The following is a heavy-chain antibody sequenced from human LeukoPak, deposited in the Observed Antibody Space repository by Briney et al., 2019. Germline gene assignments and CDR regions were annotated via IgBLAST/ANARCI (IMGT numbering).Heavy chain of an antibody. V-gene: IGHV3-7*03. CDR3: AKEGRSLQTY. D-gene: IGHD5-24*01. Sequence: GGSLRLSCAASGFPFSSYWMSWVRQAPGKGLEWVANIRHDGSETYYVDSVKGRFTISRDNAKNSLYLQMNSLRVEDTAVYYCAKEGRSLQTYWGQGTLVTVSS. CDR1: GFPFSSYW. CDR2: IRHDGSET. J-gene: IGHJ4*02.